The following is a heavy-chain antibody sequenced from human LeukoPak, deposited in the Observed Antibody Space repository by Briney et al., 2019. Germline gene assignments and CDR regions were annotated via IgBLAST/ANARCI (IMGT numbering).Heavy chain of an antibody. D-gene: IGHD3-10*01. J-gene: IGHJ5*02. Sequence: SETLSLTCAVYGGSFSGYYWSWIRQPPGKGLEWIGEINHSGSTNYNPSLKSRVTISVDTSKNQFSLKLSSVTAADTAVYYCATYYYGSGSHHNWFDPWGQGTLVTVSS. V-gene: IGHV4-34*01. CDR2: INHSGST. CDR1: GGSFSGYY. CDR3: ATYYYGSGSHHNWFDP.